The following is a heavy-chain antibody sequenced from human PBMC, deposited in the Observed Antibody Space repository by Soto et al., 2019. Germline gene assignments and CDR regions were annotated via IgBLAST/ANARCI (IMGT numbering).Heavy chain of an antibody. CDR1: GGSFSGYY. J-gene: IGHJ6*02. D-gene: IGHD3-3*01. Sequence: SETLSLTCAVYGGSFSGYYWSWIRQPPGKGLEWIGEINHGGSTNYNPSLKSRVTISVDTSKNQFSLKLSSVTAADTAVYYCARGGVSGDFWSGYQAYYYYGMDVWGQGTTVTVSS. CDR2: INHGGST. CDR3: ARGGVSGDFWSGYQAYYYYGMDV. V-gene: IGHV4-34*01.